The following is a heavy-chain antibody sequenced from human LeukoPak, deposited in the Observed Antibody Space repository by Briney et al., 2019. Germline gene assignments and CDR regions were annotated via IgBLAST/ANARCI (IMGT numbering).Heavy chain of an antibody. CDR2: IKQDGSDK. D-gene: IGHD1-1*01. CDR3: TRLTGTTGFDY. V-gene: IGHV3-7*01. CDR1: GFPFSSYW. Sequence: GGSLRLYCAASGFPFSSYWMSWVRQAPGQGREWVANIKQDGSDKYYVDSVKGRFTISRDNAKNSLSLQMNSLRADDTAVYYCTRLTGTTGFDYWGQGTLVTVSS. J-gene: IGHJ4*02.